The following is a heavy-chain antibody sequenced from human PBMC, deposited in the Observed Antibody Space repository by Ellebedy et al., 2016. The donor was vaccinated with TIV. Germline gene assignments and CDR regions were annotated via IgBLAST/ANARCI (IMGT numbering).Heavy chain of an antibody. V-gene: IGHV4-34*01. CDR1: GASLSGYY. CDR3: ARDTEATTGGRDYNYYGMDV. J-gene: IGHJ6*02. Sequence: SETLSLTCGVSGASLSGYYWSRIRQPPGKGLQFIGEINHVGTTNYNPSLKGRVTVSVDTSNIQFSLRLTSVTAADTAVYYCARDTEATTGGRDYNYYGMDVWGQGTTVTVSS. D-gene: IGHD4-23*01. CDR2: INHVGTT.